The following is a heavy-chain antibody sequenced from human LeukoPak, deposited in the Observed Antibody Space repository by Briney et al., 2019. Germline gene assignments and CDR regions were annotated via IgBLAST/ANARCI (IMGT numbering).Heavy chain of an antibody. J-gene: IGHJ4*02. Sequence: SETLSLTCTVSGGSISSYYWSWIRQPAGKGLEWIGRIYTSGSTNYNPSLKSRVTMPVDTSKNQFSLKLSSVTAADTAVYYCAREGYDFWSGYQYYFDYWGQGTLVTVSS. CDR2: IYTSGST. D-gene: IGHD3-3*01. V-gene: IGHV4-4*07. CDR3: AREGYDFWSGYQYYFDY. CDR1: GGSISSYY.